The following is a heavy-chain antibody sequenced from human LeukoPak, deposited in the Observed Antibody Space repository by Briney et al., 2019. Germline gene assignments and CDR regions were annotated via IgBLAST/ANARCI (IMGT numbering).Heavy chain of an antibody. CDR1: GFTFSSYA. CDR3: AKRERYGSSDYPSFQH. CDR2: ISASGGST. D-gene: IGHD3-22*01. J-gene: IGHJ1*01. Sequence: RGGSLRLSCAASGFTFSSYAMSWVRRAPGKGLEWVSGISASGGSTFYADSVKGRFTISRDNSKNTLHLQMNSLRAEDTAIYYCAKRERYGSSDYPSFQHWGQGTLVTVSS. V-gene: IGHV3-23*01.